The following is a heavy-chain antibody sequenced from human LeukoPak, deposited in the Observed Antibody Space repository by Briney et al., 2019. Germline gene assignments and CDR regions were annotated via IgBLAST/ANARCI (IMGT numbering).Heavy chain of an antibody. Sequence: GGSLRLSCAASGFTFSSYSMNWVRQAPGKGLEWVSVFYSGGSTYYADSVKGRFTISRDNLKNTVYLQMNSLRVDDTAVYYCARDTLLGWYFDLWGRGTLVTVSS. V-gene: IGHV3-66*01. CDR3: ARDTLLGWYFDL. CDR2: FYSGGST. J-gene: IGHJ2*01. D-gene: IGHD3-16*01. CDR1: GFTFSSYS.